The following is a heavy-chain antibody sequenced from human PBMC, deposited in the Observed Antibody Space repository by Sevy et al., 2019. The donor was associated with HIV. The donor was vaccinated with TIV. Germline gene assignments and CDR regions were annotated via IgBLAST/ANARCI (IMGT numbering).Heavy chain of an antibody. CDR3: VRDGGCSSTSCLLYFDY. CDR2: ISSSSSYI. J-gene: IGHJ4*02. D-gene: IGHD2-2*01. V-gene: IGHV3-21*01. Sequence: GGSPRLSCAASGFTFSRYSMNWVRQAPGKGLEWVSSISSSSSYIYYTDSVKGRFTISRDNAKNSLYLQMNSLRAEDTAVYYCVRDGGCSSTSCLLYFDYWGQGTLVTVSS. CDR1: GFTFSRYS.